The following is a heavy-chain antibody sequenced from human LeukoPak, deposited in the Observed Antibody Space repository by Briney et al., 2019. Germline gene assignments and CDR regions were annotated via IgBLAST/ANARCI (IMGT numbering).Heavy chain of an antibody. J-gene: IGHJ5*02. V-gene: IGHV4-4*02. D-gene: IGHD1-26*01. Sequence: SETLSLTCAVSGGSISSSNWWSWVRQPPGQGLEWIGEIYRSGSTNYNPSLKSRVTISVDKSKNQFSLKLSSVTAAATAVYYCARDREWELGNWFDPWGQGTLVTVSS. CDR1: GGSISSSNW. CDR3: ARDREWELGNWFDP. CDR2: IYRSGST.